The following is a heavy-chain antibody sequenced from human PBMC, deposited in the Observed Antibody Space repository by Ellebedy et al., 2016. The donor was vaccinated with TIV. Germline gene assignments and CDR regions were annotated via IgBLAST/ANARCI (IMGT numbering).Heavy chain of an antibody. CDR2: INHSGST. Sequence: SETLSLTXAVYGGSFSGYYWSWIRQPPGKGLEWIGEINHSGSTNYNPSLKSRVTISVDTSKNQFSLKLSSVTAADTAVYYCAREVSGSSYDYWGQGTLVTVSS. D-gene: IGHD6-6*01. CDR1: GGSFSGYY. CDR3: AREVSGSSYDY. V-gene: IGHV4-34*01. J-gene: IGHJ4*02.